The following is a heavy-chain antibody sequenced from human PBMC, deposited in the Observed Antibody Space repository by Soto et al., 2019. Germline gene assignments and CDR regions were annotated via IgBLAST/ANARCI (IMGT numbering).Heavy chain of an antibody. Sequence: SETLSLTCTVSGGSISSYYWSWIRQPPGKGLEWIGYIYYSGSTNYNPSLKSRVTISVDTSKNQFSLKLSSVTAADTAVYYCARVGFKGRYDYDFWSGYPDAFDIWGQGTMVTVSS. CDR1: GGSISSYY. V-gene: IGHV4-59*01. J-gene: IGHJ3*02. D-gene: IGHD3-3*01. CDR2: IYYSGST. CDR3: ARVGFKGRYDYDFWSGYPDAFDI.